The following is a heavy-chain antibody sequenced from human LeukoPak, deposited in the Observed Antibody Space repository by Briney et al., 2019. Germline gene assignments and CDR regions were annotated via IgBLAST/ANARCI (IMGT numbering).Heavy chain of an antibody. CDR1: GYSFTSYW. D-gene: IGHD6-13*01. V-gene: IGHV5-51*01. Sequence: GESLKISCKGSGYSFTSYWIGWVRQMPGKGLEWMGIIYPGDSDTRYSPSFQGQVTISADKSISTAYLQWSSLKASDTAMYYCARDSSSWYGGNAFDIWGQGTMVTVSS. CDR3: ARDSSSWYGGNAFDI. CDR2: IYPGDSDT. J-gene: IGHJ3*02.